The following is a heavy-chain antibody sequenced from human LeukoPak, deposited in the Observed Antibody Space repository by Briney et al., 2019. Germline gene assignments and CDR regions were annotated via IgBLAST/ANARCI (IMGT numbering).Heavy chain of an antibody. V-gene: IGHV3-48*03. J-gene: IGHJ6*02. Sequence: GGSLRLSCAASGFTFSSYEMSWVRQAPGKGLEWVSYICSYGSAIYSAASERGRITISRDNAKNSLYMQMNSLRAEDTAVYYCAIGGGSSWPHRNYYYGMGVWGQGTTVTVSS. D-gene: IGHD6-13*01. CDR1: GFTFSSYE. CDR3: AIGGGSSWPHRNYYYGMGV. CDR2: ICSYGSAI.